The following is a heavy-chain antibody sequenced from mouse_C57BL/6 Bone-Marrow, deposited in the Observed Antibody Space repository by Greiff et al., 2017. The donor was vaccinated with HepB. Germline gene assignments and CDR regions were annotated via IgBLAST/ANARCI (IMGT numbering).Heavy chain of an antibody. CDR2: INPYNGGT. CDR3: ARHYYGNSAWFAY. CDR1: GYTFTDYY. V-gene: IGHV1-19*01. J-gene: IGHJ3*01. D-gene: IGHD2-1*01. Sequence: EVQLQQSGPVLVKPGASVKMSCKASGYTFTDYYMNWVKQSHGKSLEWIGVINPYNGGTSYNQKFKGKATLTVDKSSSTAYMELNSLTSEDSAVYYCARHYYGNSAWFAYWGQGTLVTVSA.